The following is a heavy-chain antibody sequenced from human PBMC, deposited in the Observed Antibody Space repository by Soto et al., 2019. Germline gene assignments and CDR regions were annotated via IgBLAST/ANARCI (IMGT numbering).Heavy chain of an antibody. V-gene: IGHV3-21*01. J-gene: IGHJ5*02. CDR3: AREGALKPFSS. CDR1: GFTFSSYS. Sequence: PGGSLRLSCAVSGFTFSSYSMNWVRQAPGKGLEWVSSISSGNSYIYYADSVRGRFTVSRDNAKSSVYLQMDSLRVEDTAVYYCAREGALKPFSSWGQGALVTVS. CDR2: ISSGNSYI.